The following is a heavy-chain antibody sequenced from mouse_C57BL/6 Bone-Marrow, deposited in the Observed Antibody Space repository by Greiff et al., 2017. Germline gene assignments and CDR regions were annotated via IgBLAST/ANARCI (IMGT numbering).Heavy chain of an antibody. Sequence: QVQLQQPGAELVMPGASVKLSCKASGYTFTSYWMHWVKQRPGQGLEWIGEIDPSDSYTNYNQKFKGKSTLTVDKSSSKAYMQLSSLTSEDSAVYYCARDGSSFYWYCDVWGTGTTVTVSS. D-gene: IGHD1-1*01. CDR3: ARDGSSFYWYCDV. CDR1: GYTFTSYW. CDR2: IDPSDSYT. V-gene: IGHV1-69*01. J-gene: IGHJ1*03.